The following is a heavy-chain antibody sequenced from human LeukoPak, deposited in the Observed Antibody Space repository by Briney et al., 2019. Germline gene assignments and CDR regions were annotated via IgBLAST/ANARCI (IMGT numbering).Heavy chain of an antibody. CDR1: GGSIASNY. CDR3: AKYGNSGWVIDY. CDR2: IYYTGAT. D-gene: IGHD6-19*01. Sequence: PSETLSLTSTLSGGSIASNYWTSIPQPPGKGLEYIGYIYYTGATNYNPSLKTRVTISVDTSKNQFSLRLSSVPAADTAVYFCAKYGNSGWVIDYWGQGALVTVSS. J-gene: IGHJ4*02. V-gene: IGHV4-59*08.